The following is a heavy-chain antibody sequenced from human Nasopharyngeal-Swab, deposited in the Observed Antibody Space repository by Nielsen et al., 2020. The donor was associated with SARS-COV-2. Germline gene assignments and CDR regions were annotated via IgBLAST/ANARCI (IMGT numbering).Heavy chain of an antibody. Sequence: SLKISCAASGFTFDDYAMHWVRQAPGKGLEWVSGISWNSGSIGYADSVKGRFTISRDNAKNSLYLQMNSLRAEDTALYYCAKGYGYGGDYYYYGMDVWGQGTTVTVSS. CDR2: ISWNSGSI. J-gene: IGHJ6*02. CDR1: GFTFDDYA. CDR3: AKGYGYGGDYYYYGMDV. V-gene: IGHV3-9*01. D-gene: IGHD5-18*01.